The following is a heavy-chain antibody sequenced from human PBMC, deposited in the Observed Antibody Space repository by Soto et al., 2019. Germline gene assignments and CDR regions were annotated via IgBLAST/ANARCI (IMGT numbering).Heavy chain of an antibody. V-gene: IGHV4-39*01. Sequence: SETLSLTCTVSGVSISSRNYYWGWIRQSPGTGLEWIGTISYGGYTYNKPSLKGRVTIAADTSKNQFSLKLSSVTAADTALYYCARQEQLVTPTDDVYYALDVWGQGTTVTVSS. J-gene: IGHJ6*02. D-gene: IGHD6-13*01. CDR3: ARQEQLVTPTDDVYYALDV. CDR2: ISYGGYT. CDR1: GVSISSRNYY.